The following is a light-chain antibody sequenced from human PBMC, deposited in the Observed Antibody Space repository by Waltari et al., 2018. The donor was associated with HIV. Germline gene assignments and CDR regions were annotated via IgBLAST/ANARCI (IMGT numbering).Light chain of an antibody. CDR3: QVWDSSTDLRV. CDR2: DDS. V-gene: IGLV3-21*02. Sequence: SYVLTQPPSVSVAPGQTARITCGGNNIGSKGVHWYQQKPSQAPVLVVYDDSDRPSGIPERFSGSSSWNTATLTISSVEAGDEADFYCQVWDSSTDLRVFGGGTKLTVL. J-gene: IGLJ2*01. CDR1: NIGSKG.